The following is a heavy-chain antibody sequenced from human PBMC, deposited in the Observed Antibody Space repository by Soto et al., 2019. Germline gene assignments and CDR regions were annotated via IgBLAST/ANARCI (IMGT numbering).Heavy chain of an antibody. CDR2: TYYRSKWYN. V-gene: IGHV6-1*01. Sequence: PSQTLSLTCGISGDSVSSNSAAWNWLRQSPSRGLEWLGRTYYRSKWYNDYAVSVESRITINPDTSKNHFSLQLNFVTPEDTAVYFCARAEQYRARIFVYWGQGTLVTVSS. D-gene: IGHD3-16*02. CDR3: ARAEQYRARIFVY. CDR1: GDSVSSNSAA. J-gene: IGHJ4*02.